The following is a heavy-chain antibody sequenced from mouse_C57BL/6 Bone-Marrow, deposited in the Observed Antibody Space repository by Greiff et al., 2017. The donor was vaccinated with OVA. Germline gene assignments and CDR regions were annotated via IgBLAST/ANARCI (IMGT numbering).Heavy chain of an antibody. Sequence: QVQLQQPGAELVMPGASVKLSCKASGYTFTSYWMHWVKQRPGQGLEWIGEIDPSDSYTNYNQKFKGKSTLTVDKSSSTAYMQLSSLTSEDSAVYYCARRGKLERDFAYWGQGTLVTVSA. J-gene: IGHJ3*01. CDR2: IDPSDSYT. CDR1: GYTFTSYW. D-gene: IGHD4-1*01. CDR3: ARRGKLERDFAY. V-gene: IGHV1-69*01.